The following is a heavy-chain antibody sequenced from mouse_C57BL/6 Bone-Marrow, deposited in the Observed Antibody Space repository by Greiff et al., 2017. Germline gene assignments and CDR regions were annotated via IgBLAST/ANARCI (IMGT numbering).Heavy chain of an antibody. CDR1: GFTFSSYG. Sequence: EVQLVESGGDLVKPGGSLKLSCAASGFTFSSYGMSWVRQTPEKRLEWVATISSGSSYNYYPDSVKGRFTISRDNATNTLYLQMSSLKSEDTAVYYCARLAGTYFDYWGQGTTLTVSS. CDR3: ARLAGTYFDY. J-gene: IGHJ2*01. V-gene: IGHV5-6*01. CDR2: ISSGSSYN. D-gene: IGHD4-1*01.